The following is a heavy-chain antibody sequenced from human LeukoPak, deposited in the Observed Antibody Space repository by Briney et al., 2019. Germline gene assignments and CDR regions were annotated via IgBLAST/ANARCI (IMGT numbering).Heavy chain of an antibody. CDR2: ISSSSSYT. CDR1: GFTFSDYY. Sequence: MSGGSLRLSCAASGFTFSDYYMSWIRQAPGKGLEWVSYISSSSSYTNYADSVKGRFTISRDSAKNSLYLQMNSLRAEDTAVYYCARGPYSSNWYVDYWGQGTLVTVSS. V-gene: IGHV3-11*06. CDR3: ARGPYSSNWYVDY. J-gene: IGHJ4*02. D-gene: IGHD6-13*01.